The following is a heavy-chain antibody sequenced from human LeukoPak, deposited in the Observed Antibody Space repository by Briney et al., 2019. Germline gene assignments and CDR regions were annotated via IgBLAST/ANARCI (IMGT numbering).Heavy chain of an antibody. D-gene: IGHD3-3*01. V-gene: IGHV3-33*08. J-gene: IGHJ4*02. CDR2: IWYDRSNK. CDR3: ARDGEYDFWSGYYDY. CDR1: GFTFSRHG. Sequence: GGSLRLSCAPSGFTFSRHGMHWVRQAPGKGLEWVAVIWYDRSNKYYADSVKGRFTISRDNSKNTLYLQMNSLRAEDTAVYYCARDGEYDFWSGYYDYWGQGTLVTVSS.